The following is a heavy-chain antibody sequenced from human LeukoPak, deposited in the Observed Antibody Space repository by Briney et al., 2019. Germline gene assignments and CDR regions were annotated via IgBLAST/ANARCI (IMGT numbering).Heavy chain of an antibody. Sequence: ASETLSLTCTVSGGSISSGDYYWSWIRQPPGKGLEWIGYIYYSGSTYYNPSLKSRVTISVDTSKNQFSLKLSSVTAADTAVYYCARDMTFPFGDAFDIWGQGTMVTVSS. CDR2: IYYSGST. CDR3: ARDMTFPFGDAFDI. V-gene: IGHV4-30-4*02. CDR1: GGSISSGDYY. D-gene: IGHD3-16*01. J-gene: IGHJ3*02.